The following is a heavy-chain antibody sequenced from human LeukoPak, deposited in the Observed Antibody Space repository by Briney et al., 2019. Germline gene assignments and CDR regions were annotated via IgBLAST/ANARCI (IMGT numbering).Heavy chain of an antibody. J-gene: IGHJ3*02. CDR2: ISSSGSTM. CDR3: ARVKYYYDSSEEAFDI. D-gene: IGHD3-22*01. CDR1: GFTFSDYY. V-gene: IGHV3-11*04. Sequence: GGSLRLSCAASGFTFSDYYMSWIRQAPGKGLELFSYISSSGSTMYYADSVKGRFTISRDNAKNSLYLQMNSLRADDTAVYYCARVKYYYDSSEEAFDIWGQGTMVTVSS.